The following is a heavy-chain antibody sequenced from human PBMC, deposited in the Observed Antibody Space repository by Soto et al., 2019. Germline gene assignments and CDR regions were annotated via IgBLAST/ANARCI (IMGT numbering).Heavy chain of an antibody. D-gene: IGHD3-10*01. CDR1: GDSVSSNSAA. Sequence: SQTLSLTCAISGDSVSSNSAAWNWISQSPSRGLEWLGRTYYRSKWYNDYTTSVKSRVTINPDTSKNQFSLQLNSVTPEDTAMYYCARDRRGHGFDIWGQGTMVTVSS. J-gene: IGHJ3*02. CDR2: TYYRSKWYN. V-gene: IGHV6-1*01. CDR3: ARDRRGHGFDI.